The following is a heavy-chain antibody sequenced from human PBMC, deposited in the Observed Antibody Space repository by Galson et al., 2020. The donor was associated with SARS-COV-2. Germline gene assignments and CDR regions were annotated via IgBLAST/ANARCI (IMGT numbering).Heavy chain of an antibody. CDR3: ARGQWLIGIY. CDR2: IKQDGSEK. Sequence: GGSLRLSCVASGFSFSSYWMSWVRQAPGKGLEWVANIKQDGSEKYYVDSVTGRFTISRDNAKNSLYLQMNSLTAEDTAVYYCARGQWLIGIYWGQGSLVTGAS. V-gene: IGHV3-7*03. D-gene: IGHD6-19*01. J-gene: IGHJ4*02. CDR1: GFSFSSYW.